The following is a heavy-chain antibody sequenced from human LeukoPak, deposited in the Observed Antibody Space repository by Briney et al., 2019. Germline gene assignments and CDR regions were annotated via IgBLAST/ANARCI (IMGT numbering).Heavy chain of an antibody. CDR1: GGSISSYY. D-gene: IGHD6-19*01. J-gene: IGHJ6*03. V-gene: IGHV4-59*01. CDR2: IYYNGST. CDR3: ARDRSSGWSGAYMDV. Sequence: PSETLSLTCTVSGGSISSYYWNWIRQPPGKGLEWIGYIYYNGSTDYTPSLKSRVTISLDTSKNQFSLQLTSLPAADTAVYYCARDRSSGWSGAYMDVWGKGTTVTVSS.